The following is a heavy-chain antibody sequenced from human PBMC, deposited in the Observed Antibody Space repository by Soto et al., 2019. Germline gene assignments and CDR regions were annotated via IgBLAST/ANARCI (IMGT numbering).Heavy chain of an antibody. CDR3: ARDFSKTTVGVVDS. CDR2: INNGGDIV. Sequence: QVQLEESGEGLVKPGQSLSLSCATSGFTFSDYYMAWIRQAPGKGLEWIGYINNGGDIVHYSDAMKGRFRISRDNTKRSLYLQMTSLRAEDTAIYYCARDFSKTTVGVVDSWGQGALVTVSS. V-gene: IGHV3-11*01. CDR1: GFTFSDYY. D-gene: IGHD3-16*01. J-gene: IGHJ4*02.